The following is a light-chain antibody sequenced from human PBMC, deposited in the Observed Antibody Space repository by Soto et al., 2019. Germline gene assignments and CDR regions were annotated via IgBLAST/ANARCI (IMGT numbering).Light chain of an antibody. CDR1: QSVSSY. J-gene: IGKJ4*01. CDR2: DAS. CDR3: QQSSNWPLT. Sequence: EIELTQSPATLSLSPGERATLSCRASQSVSSYLAWYQQKPGQAPRLLIYDASNRATGIPARFSGSGSGTDFTLTISSLEPEDFAVYYCQQSSNWPLTFGGGTKVEIK. V-gene: IGKV3-11*01.